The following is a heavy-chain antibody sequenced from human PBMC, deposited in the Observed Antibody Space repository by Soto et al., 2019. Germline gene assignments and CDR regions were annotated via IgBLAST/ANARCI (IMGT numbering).Heavy chain of an antibody. J-gene: IGHJ5*02. CDR3: ASRYDFLTGFQFDP. Sequence: EVQLVESGGGLVKPGGSLRLSCAASGFTFSNYNMNWVRQAPGKGLEWVSSISSSSSYIYYADSVKGRFTISRDNAKNSLYLQMNSLRAEDTAIYFCASRYDFLTGFQFDPRGQGTLVTVSS. CDR2: ISSSSSYI. V-gene: IGHV3-21*01. CDR1: GFTFSNYN. D-gene: IGHD3-9*01.